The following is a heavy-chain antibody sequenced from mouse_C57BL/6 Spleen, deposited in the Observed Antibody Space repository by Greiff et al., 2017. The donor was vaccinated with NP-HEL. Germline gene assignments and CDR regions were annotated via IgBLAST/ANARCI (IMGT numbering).Heavy chain of an antibody. CDR2: IYPGDGDT. D-gene: IGHD2-3*01. V-gene: IGHV1-80*01. CDR1: GYAFSSYW. Sequence: VQLVESGAELVKPGASVKISCKASGYAFSSYWMNWVKQRPGKGLEWIGQIYPGDGDTNYNGKFKGKATLTADKSSSTAYMQLSSLTSEDSAVYFCARGGYYNFDYWGQGTTLTVSS. J-gene: IGHJ2*01. CDR3: ARGGYYNFDY.